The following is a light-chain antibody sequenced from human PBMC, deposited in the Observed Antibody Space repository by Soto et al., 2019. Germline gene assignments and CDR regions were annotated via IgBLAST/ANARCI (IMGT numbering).Light chain of an antibody. J-gene: IGKJ2*01. CDR1: QSVSSSY. V-gene: IGKV3-20*01. Sequence: ETVLTQSPGTLSLSPGERATLSCRASQSVSSSYLAWYQQKPGQAPRLLIYGASTRATAIPDRFSGSGSGTDFTLTISRLEPEDFAVYDCQQYGSSPNTCGQGTKLEIK. CDR3: QQYGSSPNT. CDR2: GAS.